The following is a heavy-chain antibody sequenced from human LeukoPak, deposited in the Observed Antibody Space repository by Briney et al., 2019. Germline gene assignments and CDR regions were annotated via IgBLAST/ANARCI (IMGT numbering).Heavy chain of an antibody. CDR1: GGSFSGYY. Sequence: PSETLSLTCVVYGGSFSGYYWSWIRQPPGKGLEWIGEINHSGTTNYNPSLKSRVTISVDTSKNQFSLKLTSVTAADTAVYYCARHGGLMVRGIRRYMDVCGKGTTVTISS. D-gene: IGHD3-10*01. CDR3: ARHGGLMVRGIRRYMDV. V-gene: IGHV4-34*01. CDR2: INHSGTT. J-gene: IGHJ6*03.